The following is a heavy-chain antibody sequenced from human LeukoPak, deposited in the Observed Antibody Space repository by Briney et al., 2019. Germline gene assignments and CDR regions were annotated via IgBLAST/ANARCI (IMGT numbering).Heavy chain of an antibody. V-gene: IGHV3-74*01. CDR2: IKSGGSGT. CDR3: ARAAYCGGDCSSSYLQH. J-gene: IGHJ1*01. CDR1: GFTFSSYW. Sequence: GGPVRLFCAPCGFTFSSYWMHWVRQATGKGRVWVLRIKSGGSGTTYAYSVKGRFTSSRDNAKNTLYLQVNSLRAEDVAVYYCARAAYCGGDCSSSYLQHWGQGTLVSVSS. D-gene: IGHD2-21*02.